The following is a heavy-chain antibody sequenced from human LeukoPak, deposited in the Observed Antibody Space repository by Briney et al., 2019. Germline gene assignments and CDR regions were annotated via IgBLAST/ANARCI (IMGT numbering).Heavy chain of an antibody. D-gene: IGHD3-22*01. Sequence: GGSLRLSCAASGFSFSDFYMSWIRQAPGKGLEWVSYISNSGSSMYYADSVRGRFTISRDNAKNSLYLQMSSLSAEDTAVFYCARVQRGYDSSGFYYYYYMDVWGKGTTVTVSS. J-gene: IGHJ6*03. CDR3: ARVQRGYDSSGFYYYYYMDV. CDR1: GFSFSDFY. CDR2: ISNSGSSM. V-gene: IGHV3-11*01.